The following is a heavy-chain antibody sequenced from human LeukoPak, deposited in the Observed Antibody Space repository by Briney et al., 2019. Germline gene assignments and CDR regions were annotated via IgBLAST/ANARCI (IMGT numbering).Heavy chain of an antibody. Sequence: PGGSLRLSCAASGFTLSSYWMHWVRQAPGKGLEWVSAISGSGGSTYYADSVKGRFTISRDNSKNTLYLQMNSLRAEDTAVYYCARDPSFLGDLYWYFDLWGRGTRVTVSS. CDR3: ARDPSFLGDLYWYFDL. V-gene: IGHV3-23*01. J-gene: IGHJ2*01. CDR2: ISGSGGST. D-gene: IGHD2-21*02. CDR1: GFTLSSYW.